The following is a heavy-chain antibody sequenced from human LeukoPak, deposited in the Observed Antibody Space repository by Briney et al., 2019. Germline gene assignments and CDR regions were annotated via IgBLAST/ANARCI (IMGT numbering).Heavy chain of an antibody. J-gene: IGHJ4*02. V-gene: IGHV3-23*01. CDR2: ISASGDDT. D-gene: IGHD6-19*01. CDR1: RFTFSLYG. Sequence: PGGSLRLSCAASRFTFSLYGMSWVRQAPGNGLEWVSAISASGDDTYYADSVKGRFTISRDNSKNTLYLQMNSLRAEDTAKYYCAKVVAVAGTFDHWGQGTLVTVSS. CDR3: AKVVAVAGTFDH.